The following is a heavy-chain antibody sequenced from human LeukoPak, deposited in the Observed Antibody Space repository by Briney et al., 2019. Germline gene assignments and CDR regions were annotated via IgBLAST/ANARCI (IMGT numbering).Heavy chain of an antibody. J-gene: IGHJ6*03. CDR3: ARTGDGYNYYNYYYMDV. D-gene: IGHD5-24*01. Sequence: ASETLSLTCTVSGYSISSGYYWGWIRQPPGKGLEWIGSIYHSGSTYYNPSLKSRVTISVDMPNNQFSLKMSSVTAADTAVYYCARTGDGYNYYNYYYMDVWGKGTTVTVTS. CDR1: GYSISSGYY. V-gene: IGHV4-38-2*02. CDR2: IYHSGST.